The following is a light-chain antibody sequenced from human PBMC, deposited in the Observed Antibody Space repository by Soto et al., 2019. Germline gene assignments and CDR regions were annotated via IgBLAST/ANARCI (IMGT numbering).Light chain of an antibody. CDR3: QQYENLPT. J-gene: IGKJ5*01. CDR2: DAS. CDR1: RSLLSSNGYNY. V-gene: IGKV2-28*01. Sequence: DVVMTHSPLSLPVTPGEPASISCSSSRSLLSSNGYNYLNWYLQKPGRAPKLLIYDASNLEAGVPSRFRGSGSRTDFTFTISRLQPEDIATYYCQQYENLPTFGQGTRLEIK.